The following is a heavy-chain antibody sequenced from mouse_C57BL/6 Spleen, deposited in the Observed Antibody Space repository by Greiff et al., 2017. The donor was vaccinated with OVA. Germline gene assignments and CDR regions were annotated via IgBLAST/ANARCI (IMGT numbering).Heavy chain of an antibody. J-gene: IGHJ3*01. D-gene: IGHD2-2*01. CDR1: GYTFTSYW. Sequence: VQLQQSGAELVKPGASVKLSCKASGYTFTSYWMHWVKQRPGQGLEWIGMIHPNSGSTNYNEKFKSKATLTVDKSSSTAYMQLSSLTSEDSAVYYCARSYGYDAWFAYWGQGTLVTVSA. V-gene: IGHV1-64*01. CDR2: IHPNSGST. CDR3: ARSYGYDAWFAY.